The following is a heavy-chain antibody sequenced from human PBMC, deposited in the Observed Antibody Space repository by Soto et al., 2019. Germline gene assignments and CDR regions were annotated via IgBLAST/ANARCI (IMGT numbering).Heavy chain of an antibody. D-gene: IGHD3-3*01. CDR3: ARGTIFGVVRD. CDR1: GGSFSGYY. V-gene: IGHV4-34*01. CDR2: INHSGST. J-gene: IGHJ4*02. Sequence: SETLSLTCAVYGGSFSGYYWSWIRQPPGKGLEWIGEINHSGSTNYNPSLKSRVTISVDTSKNQFSLKLSSVTAADTAVYYCARGTIFGVVRDWGQGTLVTVSS.